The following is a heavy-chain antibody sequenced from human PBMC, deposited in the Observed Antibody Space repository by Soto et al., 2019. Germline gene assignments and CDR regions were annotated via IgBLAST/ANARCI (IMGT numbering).Heavy chain of an antibody. CDR1: GFTFSTYN. J-gene: IGHJ4*02. V-gene: IGHV3-48*01. CDR3: ARADTSGWHPPFDY. CDR2: ISAGSSTI. D-gene: IGHD6-19*01. Sequence: EVQLVESGGGLVQPGGSLRLSCAASGFTFSTYNMNWVRQAPGKGLEWLSFISAGSSTIYYADSVKGRFTISRDNAKKSLYLQMNSLRAEDTAVYYCARADTSGWHPPFDYWGQGTLVTVSS.